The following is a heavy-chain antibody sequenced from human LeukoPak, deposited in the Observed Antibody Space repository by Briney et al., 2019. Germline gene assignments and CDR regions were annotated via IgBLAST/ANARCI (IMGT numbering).Heavy chain of an antibody. CDR1: GFTFSSHG. V-gene: IGHV3-30*02. CDR2: IRYDGSNK. CDR3: ARVATAYYYYYYMDV. Sequence: PGGSLRLSCAASGFTFSSHGMHWVRQAPGKGLEWVAFIRYDGSNKYYADSVKGRFTISRDNSKNTLYLRMNSLRAEDTAVYYCARVATAYYYYYYMDVWGKGTTVTVSS. J-gene: IGHJ6*03. D-gene: IGHD5-24*01.